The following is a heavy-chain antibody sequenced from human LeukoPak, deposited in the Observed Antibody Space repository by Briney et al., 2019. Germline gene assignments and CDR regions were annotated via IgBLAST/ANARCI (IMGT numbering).Heavy chain of an antibody. V-gene: IGHV3-30-3*01. CDR3: ARDGRIVVVPAAIEVGWFDP. Sequence: GGSLRLSCAASGFTFSSYAMHWVRQAPGKGLEWVAVISYDGSNKYYADSVKGRFTISRDNSKNTLYLQMNSLRAEDTAVYYCARDGRIVVVPAAIEVGWFDPCGQGTLVTVSS. CDR1: GFTFSSYA. J-gene: IGHJ5*02. D-gene: IGHD2-2*02. CDR2: ISYDGSNK.